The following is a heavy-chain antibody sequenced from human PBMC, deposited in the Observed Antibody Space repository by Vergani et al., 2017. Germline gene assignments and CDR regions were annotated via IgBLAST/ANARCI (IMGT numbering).Heavy chain of an antibody. CDR2: ISSSGSGTI. CDR1: GFTFTTYS. D-gene: IGHD2-2*01. V-gene: IGHV3-48*01. J-gene: IGHJ4*02. Sequence: EVQLVESGGVLVRPGGSLRLSCAASGFTFTTYSMNWVRQAPGKGLEWVSYISSSGSGTIYYADSVKGRFTISEDKAKNSLYLQMNSLEAEDTAVYYCASXLGYCTRTSCLDDYWGQGTLVTVSS. CDR3: ASXLGYCTRTSCLDDY.